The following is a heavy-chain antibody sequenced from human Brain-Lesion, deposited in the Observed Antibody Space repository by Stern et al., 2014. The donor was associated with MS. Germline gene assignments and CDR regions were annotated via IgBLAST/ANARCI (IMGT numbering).Heavy chain of an antibody. J-gene: IGHJ6*02. CDR1: GFTFNSYS. V-gene: IGHV3-21*01. D-gene: IGHD2-2*01. CDR3: ARVDCSGTNCFYYYYGMDV. Sequence: EMQLVESGGGLVKPGGSLRLSCEASGFTFNSYSMNWVRQAPGKGLEWVSSISVGQDYIYYADSVKGRFTISRDNAKNSLFLQMNTLRAEDTGVYYCARVDCSGTNCFYYYYGMDVWGQGTTVTVSS. CDR2: ISVGQDYI.